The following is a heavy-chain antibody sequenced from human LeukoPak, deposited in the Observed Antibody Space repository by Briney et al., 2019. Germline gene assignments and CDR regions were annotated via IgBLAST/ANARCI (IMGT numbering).Heavy chain of an antibody. J-gene: IGHJ4*02. CDR3: ARVGRSSGYAY. Sequence: PSASVKASCKVSGYTLTELSMHWVRQAPGQGLEWMGRIIPILGIANYAQKFQGRVTITADKSTSTAYMELSSLRSEDTAVYYCARVGRSSGYAYWGQGTLVTVSS. CDR2: IIPILGIA. D-gene: IGHD3-22*01. CDR1: GYTLTELS. V-gene: IGHV1-69*04.